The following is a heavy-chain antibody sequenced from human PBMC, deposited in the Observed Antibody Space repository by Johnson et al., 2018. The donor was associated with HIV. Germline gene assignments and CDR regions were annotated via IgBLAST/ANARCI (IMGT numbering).Heavy chain of an antibody. Sequence: QVQLVESGGGVVQPGGSLRLSCAASGFTFSSYGMHWVRQAPGKGLEWVALISYDGSNKYYADSVTGRFTISRDNSKNTLYLQMNSLRAGDTAVYYCAKESGGSLEWGFDIWGQGTMVTVSS. J-gene: IGHJ3*02. CDR3: AKESGGSLEWGFDI. D-gene: IGHD2-15*01. CDR2: ISYDGSNK. CDR1: GFTFSSYG. V-gene: IGHV3-30*19.